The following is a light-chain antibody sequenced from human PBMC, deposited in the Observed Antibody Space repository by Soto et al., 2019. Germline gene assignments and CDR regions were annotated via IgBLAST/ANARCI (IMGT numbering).Light chain of an antibody. CDR1: SGHSNYA. Sequence: QPVLTQSPSASASLGASVKLTCTLSSGHSNYAIAWHQQQPEKGPRYLMKVNSDGTHSKGDGIPDRFPGSSSGAERYLTISRLQSEDEADYYCQTWGPGFRVFGGGAKLTVL. V-gene: IGLV4-69*01. CDR3: QTWGPGFRV. J-gene: IGLJ2*01. CDR2: VNSDGTH.